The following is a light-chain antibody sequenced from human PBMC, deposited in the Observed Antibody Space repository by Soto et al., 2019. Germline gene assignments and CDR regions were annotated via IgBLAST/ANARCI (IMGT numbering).Light chain of an antibody. CDR3: QQYNRYPYT. J-gene: IGKJ2*01. CDR2: KAS. CDR1: QSITSW. V-gene: IGKV1-5*03. Sequence: DVQMTQSPSTLPASVGDRVTITCRASQSITSWLAWYQQKPGKAPKLLIYKASTLESGVPSRFSGSGSGTEFTLTISSPQPDDYAAYYCQQYNRYPYTFGQGTKLEIK.